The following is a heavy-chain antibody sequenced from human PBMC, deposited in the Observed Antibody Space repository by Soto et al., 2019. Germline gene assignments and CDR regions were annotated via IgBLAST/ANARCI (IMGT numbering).Heavy chain of an antibody. Sequence: GESLKISCKGSGYSFTSYWIGWVRQMPGKGLEWMGIIYPGDSDTRYSPSFQGQVTISADKSISTAYLQWSSLKASDTAMYYCASSLYYDFWCGRFDYWGQGTLVTVSS. J-gene: IGHJ4*02. CDR2: IYPGDSDT. CDR1: GYSFTSYW. D-gene: IGHD3-3*01. CDR3: ASSLYYDFWCGRFDY. V-gene: IGHV5-51*01.